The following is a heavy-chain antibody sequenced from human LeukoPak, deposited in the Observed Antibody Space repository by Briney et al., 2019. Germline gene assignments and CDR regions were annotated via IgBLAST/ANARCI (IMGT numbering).Heavy chain of an antibody. V-gene: IGHV3-30*18. CDR1: GFTFSSYG. D-gene: IGHD3-10*01. Sequence: GGSLRLSCAASGFTFSSYGMHWVRQAPGKGLEWVAVISYDGSNKYYADSVKGRFPISRDNSKNTLYLQMNSLRAEVTAVYYCAKDRALYGSGSYVDYGGQGTLVTVSS. J-gene: IGHJ4*02. CDR3: AKDRALYGSGSYVDY. CDR2: ISYDGSNK.